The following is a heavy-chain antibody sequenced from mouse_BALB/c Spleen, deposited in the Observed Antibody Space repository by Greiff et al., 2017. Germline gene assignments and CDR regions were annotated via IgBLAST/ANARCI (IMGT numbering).Heavy chain of an antibody. CDR3: AKQYDYDGSDYAMDY. CDR1: GFSLTDYG. V-gene: IGHV2-6-5*01. D-gene: IGHD2-4*01. CDR2: IWGGGST. J-gene: IGHJ4*01. Sequence: QVQLKESGPGLVAPSQSLSITCTVSGFSLTDYGVSWIRQPPGKGLEWLGVIWGGGSTYYNSALKSRLSISKDNSKSQVFLKMNSLQTDDTAMYYCAKQYDYDGSDYAMDYWGQGTSVTVSS.